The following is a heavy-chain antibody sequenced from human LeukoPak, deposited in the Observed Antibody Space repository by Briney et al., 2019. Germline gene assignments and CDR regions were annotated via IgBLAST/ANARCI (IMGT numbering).Heavy chain of an antibody. D-gene: IGHD1-26*01. CDR1: GGSISGYY. CDR2: IHYTGRT. V-gene: IGHV4-59*08. CDR3: ARHKDGGSWPLDY. Sequence: PSETLSLTCTVSGGSISGYYWSWIRQPPGKTLEWIAHIHYTGRTTYNPSLQSRVTMSLDTSRSQFSLKLNSVSATDTAVYYCARHKDGGSWPLDYWGLGTLVTVSS. J-gene: IGHJ4*02.